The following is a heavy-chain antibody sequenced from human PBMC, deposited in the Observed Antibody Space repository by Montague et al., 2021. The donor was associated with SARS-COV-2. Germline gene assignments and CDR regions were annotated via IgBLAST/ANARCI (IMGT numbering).Heavy chain of an antibody. CDR2: ISYDGSNK. CDR3: AALGYCSSTSCPL. D-gene: IGHD2-2*01. Sequence: SLRLSCAASGFTFSSYAMHWVRQAPGKGLEWVAVISYDGSNKYYADSVKGRFTISRDNSKSTLYLQMNSLRAEDTAVYYCAALGYCSSTSCPLWGQGTLVTVSS. CDR1: GFTFSSYA. J-gene: IGHJ4*02. V-gene: IGHV3-30-3*01.